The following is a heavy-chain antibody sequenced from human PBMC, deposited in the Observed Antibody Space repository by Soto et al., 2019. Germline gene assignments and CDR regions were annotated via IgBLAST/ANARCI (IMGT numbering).Heavy chain of an antibody. CDR3: ARGAVAWSDYRVGMDV. V-gene: IGHV3-13*01. CDR2: IGTLGDA. J-gene: IGHJ6*01. D-gene: IGHD3-3*01. CDR1: GFTFSAYD. Sequence: EVQLVESGGGLVQPGGSLRLSCAASGFTFSAYDMHWVRQSTGKGLEWVSCIGTLGDASYPDSVKGRFTTSREDGKNSFYLQMNSLRAGDTAVYYCARGAVAWSDYRVGMDVWGQGTTVTVSS.